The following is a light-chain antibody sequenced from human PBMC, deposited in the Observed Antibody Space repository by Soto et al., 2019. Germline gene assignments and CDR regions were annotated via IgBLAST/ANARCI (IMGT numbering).Light chain of an antibody. J-gene: IGLJ2*01. CDR1: SSDVGGYNY. CDR3: SSYAGNNVVI. Sequence: QSVLTQPPSASGSPRQSVTISCTGTSSDVGGYNYVSWYQQHPGKVPKLLIYEVTRRPSGVPDRFSGSKSGNTASLTVSAIQAEDEAHYYCSSYAGNNVVIFGGGTKLTVL. V-gene: IGLV2-8*01. CDR2: EVT.